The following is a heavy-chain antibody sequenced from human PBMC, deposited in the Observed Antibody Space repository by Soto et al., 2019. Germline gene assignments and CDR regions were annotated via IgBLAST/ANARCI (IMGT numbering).Heavy chain of an antibody. CDR1: DGSFTSNNL. CDR3: ASRDPGTSVDY. J-gene: IGHJ4*02. V-gene: IGHV4-4*02. D-gene: IGHD1-7*01. Sequence: PWETMSLTCAVSDGSFTSNNLWTWVRQPPGQGLEWIGEIYRTGSTNYNPSLKSRVTISLDKSENQFSLKVTSLTAADTAVYYCASRDPGTSVDYWGQGTLVTVSS. CDR2: IYRTGST.